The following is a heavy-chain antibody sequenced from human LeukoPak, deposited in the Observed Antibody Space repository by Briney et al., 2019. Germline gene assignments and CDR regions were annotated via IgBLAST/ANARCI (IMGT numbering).Heavy chain of an antibody. CDR1: GGSSSSSDYY. J-gene: IGHJ6*03. CDR3: ARQPMVVGYYYYYMDV. Sequence: SETLSLTCTVSGGSSSSSDYYWGWIRQPPGKGLEWIGNIYYTGSTYYNPSLKSRVTISVDTSKNQFSLKVSSLTATDTALYYCARQPMVVGYYYYYMDVWGKGTTVTVSS. D-gene: IGHD4/OR15-4a*01. CDR2: IYYTGST. V-gene: IGHV4-39*01.